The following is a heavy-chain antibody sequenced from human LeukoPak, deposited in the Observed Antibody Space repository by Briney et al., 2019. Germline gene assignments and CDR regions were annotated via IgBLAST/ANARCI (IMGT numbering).Heavy chain of an antibody. CDR3: ARDAGGGYSSSWSFDY. CDR2: ISGSSSTI. CDR1: GFTFSGYS. D-gene: IGHD6-13*01. Sequence: PGGSLRLSCVVSGFTFSGYSMNWVRQAPGKGLEWVSYISGSSSTIFYADSMKGRFTVSRDNAKNSLYLQMNSLRAEDTAVYYCARDAGGGYSSSWSFDYWGQGTLVTVSS. V-gene: IGHV3-48*01. J-gene: IGHJ4*02.